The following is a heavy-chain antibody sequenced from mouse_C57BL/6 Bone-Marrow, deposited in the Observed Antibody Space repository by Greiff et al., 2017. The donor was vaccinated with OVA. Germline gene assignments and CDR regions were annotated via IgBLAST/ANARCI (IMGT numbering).Heavy chain of an antibody. J-gene: IGHJ1*03. CDR1: GYTFTNYW. Sequence: QVQLQQSGAELVRPGTSVKMSCKASGYTFTNYWIGWAKQRPGHGLEWIGDIYPGGGYTNYNEKFKGKATLTADKSSSTAYLQFSSLTSEDSAIYYCARRRVRPWYFDVWGTGTTVTVSS. CDR2: IYPGGGYT. CDR3: ARRRVRPWYFDV. V-gene: IGHV1-63*01.